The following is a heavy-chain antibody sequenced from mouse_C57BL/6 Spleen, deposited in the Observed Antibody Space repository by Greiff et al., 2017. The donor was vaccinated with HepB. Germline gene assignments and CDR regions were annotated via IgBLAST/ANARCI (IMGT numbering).Heavy chain of an antibody. D-gene: IGHD1-1*02. Sequence: VQLQQSGAELVRPGASVKLSCTASGFNIKDYYMHWVKQRPEQGLEWIGRIDPEDGDTEYDPKFQGKATMTADTSSNTAYLQLSSLTSEDTAVYYCTTSYYAGAMDYWGQGTSVTVSS. CDR1: GFNIKDYY. CDR3: TTSYYAGAMDY. J-gene: IGHJ4*01. CDR2: IDPEDGDT. V-gene: IGHV14-1*01.